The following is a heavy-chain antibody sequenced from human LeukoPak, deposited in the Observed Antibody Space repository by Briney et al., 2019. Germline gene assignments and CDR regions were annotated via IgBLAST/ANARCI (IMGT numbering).Heavy chain of an antibody. CDR3: ASQGIAAANWFDP. CDR2: IIPIFGTA. CDR1: GGTFSSYA. D-gene: IGHD6-13*01. J-gene: IGHJ5*02. Sequence: SVKVSCKASGGTFSSYAISWVRQAPGQGLEWMGGIIPIFGTANYAQEFQGRVTITADESTSTAYMELSSLRSEDTAVYYCASQGIAAANWFDPWGQGTLVTVSS. V-gene: IGHV1-69*13.